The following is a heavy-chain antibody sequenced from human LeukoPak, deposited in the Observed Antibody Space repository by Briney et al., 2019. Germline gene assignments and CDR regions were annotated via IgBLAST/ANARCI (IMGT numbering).Heavy chain of an antibody. CDR2: ISSSSSYI. V-gene: IGHV3-21*03. CDR1: GFTFSSYS. Sequence: KSGGSLRLSCAAPGFTFSSYSMNWVRQAPGKGLEWVSSISSSSSYIYYADSVKGRFTISRDDSKNTLYLQMNSLKTEDTAVYYCTTGRELLNDDAFDIWGQGTMVTVSS. J-gene: IGHJ3*02. D-gene: IGHD1-26*01. CDR3: TTGRELLNDDAFDI.